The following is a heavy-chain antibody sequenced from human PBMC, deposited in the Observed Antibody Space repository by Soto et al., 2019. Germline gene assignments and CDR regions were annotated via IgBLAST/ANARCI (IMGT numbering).Heavy chain of an antibody. D-gene: IGHD4-17*01. J-gene: IGHJ1*01. CDR2: ISPLKGRT. CDR3: AMDYVDRPEYFKH. V-gene: IGHV1-18*04. CDR1: GYTFTSYG. Sequence: QVQLVQSGPDLKRPGASMKVSCKASGYTFTSYGISWVRQAPGQGLEWMAWISPLKGRTQYSQKAQGRVTLSTDTSSNTAYMEMTTLTVDDTAVYYCAMDYVDRPEYFKHWGQGTLGTGSS.